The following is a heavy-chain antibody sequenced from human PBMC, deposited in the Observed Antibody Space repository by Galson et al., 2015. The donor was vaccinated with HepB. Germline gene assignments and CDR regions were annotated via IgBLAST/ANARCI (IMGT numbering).Heavy chain of an antibody. V-gene: IGHV3-23*01. D-gene: IGHD6-19*01. CDR1: GFTFSSNP. CDR3: AKDGVGGTWDY. J-gene: IGHJ4*02. Sequence: SLRLSCAASGFTFSSNPMSWVRQAPGKGLEWVAAVSRSGDSTFYADSVKGRFTISRDNSRNTLYLLMNSLRAEDTATYYCAKDGVGGTWDYWGQGTVVTVSS. CDR2: VSRSGDST.